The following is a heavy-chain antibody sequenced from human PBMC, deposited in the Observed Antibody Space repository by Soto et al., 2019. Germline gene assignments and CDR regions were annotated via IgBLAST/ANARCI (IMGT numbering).Heavy chain of an antibody. CDR2: IQSGGPT. CDR3: ARDDVLCDGGRCYGVPLDV. Sequence: EVQLVESGGGLVQPGGSLRLSCAASGFTVSSKYMSWVRQAPGKGLAWVSLIQSGGPTYYADSVKGRFTISRDTSENTVHLEMDTLGAADTAVYYRARDDVLCDGGRCYGVPLDVWGEGTTVPVSS. CDR1: GFTVSSKY. J-gene: IGHJ6*04. V-gene: IGHV3-66*01. D-gene: IGHD2-15*01.